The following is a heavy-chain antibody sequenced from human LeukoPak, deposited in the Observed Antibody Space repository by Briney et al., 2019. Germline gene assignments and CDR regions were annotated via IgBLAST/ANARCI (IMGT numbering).Heavy chain of an antibody. CDR3: ARGYYDFWSGYYYYYYMDV. V-gene: IGHV4-34*01. CDR2: INHSGST. D-gene: IGHD3-3*01. J-gene: IGHJ6*03. CDR1: GGSFSGYY. Sequence: PSETLSLTCAVYGGSFSGYYWSWIRQPPGKGLEWIGEINHSGSTNYNPPLKSRVTISVDTSKNQFSLKLSSVTAADTAVYYCARGYYDFWSGYYYYYYMDVWGKGTTVTVSS.